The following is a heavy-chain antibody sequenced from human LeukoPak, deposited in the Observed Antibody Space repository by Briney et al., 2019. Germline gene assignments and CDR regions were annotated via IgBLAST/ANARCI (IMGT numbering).Heavy chain of an antibody. J-gene: IGHJ6*02. D-gene: IGHD3/OR15-3a*01. CDR2: ISAYNGNT. Sequence: ASVKVSCKASGYTFTSYGISWVRQAPGQGLEWMGWISAYNGNTNYAQKLQGRVTMTTDTSTSTAYMELRGLRSDDTAVYYCARGGGRDWLFPEYYGMDVWGQGTTVTVSS. CDR3: ARGGGRDWLFPEYYGMDV. V-gene: IGHV1-18*01. CDR1: GYTFTSYG.